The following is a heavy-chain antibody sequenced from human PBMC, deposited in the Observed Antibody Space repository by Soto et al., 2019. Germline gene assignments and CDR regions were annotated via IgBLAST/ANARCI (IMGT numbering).Heavy chain of an antibody. J-gene: IGHJ6*02. CDR1: GGSISSYY. CDR2: IYYSGST. D-gene: IGHD2-2*01. Sequence: PSETLSLTCTVSGGSISSYYWSWIRQPPGKGLEWIGYIYYSGSTNYNLSLKSRVTISVDTSKNQFSLKPSSVTAADTAVYYCARARISTVRGYYYYGMDVWGQGTTVTVSS. CDR3: ARARISTVRGYYYYGMDV. V-gene: IGHV4-59*01.